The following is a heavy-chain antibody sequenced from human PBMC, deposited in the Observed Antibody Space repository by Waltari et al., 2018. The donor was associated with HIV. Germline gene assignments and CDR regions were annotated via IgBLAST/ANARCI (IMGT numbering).Heavy chain of an antibody. Sequence: GGLVQPGGSLRLSCAASGFTFSSYAMSWVRQAPGKGLEWVSAISGSGGSTYYADSVKGRFTISRDNSKNTLYLQMNSLRAEDTAVYYCAKERGRVLLWFGELLYLGQGTLVTVS. J-gene: IGHJ4*02. V-gene: IGHV3-23*01. D-gene: IGHD3-10*01. CDR1: GFTFSSYA. CDR3: AKERGRVLLWFGELLY. CDR2: ISGSGGST.